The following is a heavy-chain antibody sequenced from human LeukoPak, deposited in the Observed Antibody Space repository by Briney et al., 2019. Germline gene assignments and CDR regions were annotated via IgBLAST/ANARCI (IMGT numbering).Heavy chain of an antibody. CDR2: IRYDGSNK. CDR1: GFTFSSYG. Sequence: GGSLRLSCVASGFTFSSYGMHWVRQAPGKGLEWVSFIRYDGSNKYYADSVKGRLTISRDNSKNTLYLQMNSLRAEDTAVYYCARDRSMVRGVILFDYWGQGTLVTVSS. D-gene: IGHD3-10*01. V-gene: IGHV3-30*02. CDR3: ARDRSMVRGVILFDY. J-gene: IGHJ4*02.